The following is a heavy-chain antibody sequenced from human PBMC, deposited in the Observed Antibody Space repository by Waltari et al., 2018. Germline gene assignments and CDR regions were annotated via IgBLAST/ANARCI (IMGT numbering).Heavy chain of an antibody. CDR1: GDSISGSYW. Sequence: QVQLQESGPGLVKPSGTLSVTCAVSGDSISGSYWWSWVRQPPGKGLEWIGQIHGSGRSNCNPSVESRGTVSIDTSNNHFSLKVTSATAADTAVYYCARDRGRGLYLDSWGQGTLVTVSP. D-gene: IGHD2-15*01. CDR3: ARDRGRGLYLDS. J-gene: IGHJ4*02. V-gene: IGHV4-4*02. CDR2: IHGSGRS.